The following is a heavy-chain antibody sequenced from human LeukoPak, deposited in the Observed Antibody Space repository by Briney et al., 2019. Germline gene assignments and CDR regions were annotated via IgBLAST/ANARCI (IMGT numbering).Heavy chain of an antibody. Sequence: PGGSLRLSCAASGFTFSNAWMSWVRQAPGKGLEWVGRIKSKTDGGTTGYAAPVKGRLTISRDDSKNTLYLQMNSLKTEDTAVYYCTTTNVVATISPDYWGQGTPVTVSS. CDR1: GFTFSNAW. CDR3: TTTNVVATISPDY. D-gene: IGHD5-12*01. J-gene: IGHJ4*02. V-gene: IGHV3-15*01. CDR2: IKSKTDGGTT.